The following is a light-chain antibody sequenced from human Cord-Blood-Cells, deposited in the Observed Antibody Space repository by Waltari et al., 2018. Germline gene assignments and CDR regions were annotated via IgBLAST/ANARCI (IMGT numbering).Light chain of an antibody. CDR1: SSDVGSYNI. V-gene: IGLV2-23*02. J-gene: IGLJ2*01. Sequence: QSALTQPASASRSPGQSITISCTGTSSDVGSYNIVSWYQQHPGKAPKLMIYEVSKRPSGVSNRFSGSKSGNTASLTIAGLQAEDEADYYCCSYAGSSTFVVFGGGTKLTVL. CDR3: CSYAGSSTFVV. CDR2: EVS.